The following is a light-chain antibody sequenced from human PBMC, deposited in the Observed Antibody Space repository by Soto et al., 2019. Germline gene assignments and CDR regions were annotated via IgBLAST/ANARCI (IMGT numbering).Light chain of an antibody. J-gene: IGLJ3*02. CDR3: LLYYGGAHLV. Sequence: QTVVTQEPSLTVSPGGTVTLTCASSTGAVTSGNYPSWFQQKPGQPPRTLIYTTNNKHSWTPARFSGSLLGGEAALTLSGAQPEDEAEYYCLLYYGGAHLVFGGGTKLTVL. CDR2: TTN. V-gene: IGLV7-43*01. CDR1: TGAVTSGNY.